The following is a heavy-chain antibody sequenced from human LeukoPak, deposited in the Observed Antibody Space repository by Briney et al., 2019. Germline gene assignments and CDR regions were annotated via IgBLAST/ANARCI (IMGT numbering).Heavy chain of an antibody. CDR1: GFTFSGSA. CDR3: AKEIYGDSTGGRFRH. CDR2: IRTEAKSYAT. D-gene: IGHD4-17*01. Sequence: GGSLRLSCAASGFTFSGSAMHWVRQASGKGLEWVGQIRTEAKSYATAYAASVKGRFSISRDDSKNTAYVQMNSLETEDTAVYYCAKEIYGDSTGGRFRHWGQGTLVTVSS. V-gene: IGHV3-73*01. J-gene: IGHJ1*01.